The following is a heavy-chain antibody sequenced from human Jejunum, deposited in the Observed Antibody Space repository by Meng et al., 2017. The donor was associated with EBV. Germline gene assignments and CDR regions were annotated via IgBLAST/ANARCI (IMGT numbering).Heavy chain of an antibody. J-gene: IGHJ4*02. V-gene: IGHV4-28*01. CDR1: GYSMSNSNW. D-gene: IGHD1-1*01. Sequence: QVALQAPGPGLVKPSDSLSLPCAVSGYSMSNSNWWGWIRQPPGKGLEWIGYIYYTGTTYYNPSLKSRVTMSIDTSKNHFSLKLTSVTTMDTAVYYCAKRMPGTGFDYWGQGTLVTVSS. CDR2: IYYTGTT. CDR3: AKRMPGTGFDY.